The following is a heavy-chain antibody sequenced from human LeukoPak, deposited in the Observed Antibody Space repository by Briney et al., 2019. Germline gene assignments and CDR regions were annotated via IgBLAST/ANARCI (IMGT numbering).Heavy chain of an antibody. Sequence: GGSLRLSCAASGFTFSSYGMSWVRQAPGKGLEWVSAISGSGGSTYYADSVKGRFTMSRDNSKNTLYLQMNSLRAEDTAVYYCAKGVGYCSGGSCQQFDYGGQGTLVTVSS. CDR3: AKGVGYCSGGSCQQFDY. CDR2: ISGSGGST. D-gene: IGHD2-15*01. J-gene: IGHJ4*02. V-gene: IGHV3-23*01. CDR1: GFTFSSYG.